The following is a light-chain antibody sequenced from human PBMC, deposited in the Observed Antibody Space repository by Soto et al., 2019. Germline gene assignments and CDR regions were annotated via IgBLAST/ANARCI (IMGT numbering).Light chain of an antibody. V-gene: IGKV1-33*01. CDR3: QHYAKRPPWT. CDR1: QDISNY. CDR2: DAS. Sequence: DIQMTQSPSSLSASVGDRVTITCQASQDISNYLNWYQQKPGEAPKLLIYDASNLETGVPSRFSGSGSGTDFTFTISSLQPEDIATYYFQHYAKRPPWTSGQVTKVDIK. J-gene: IGKJ1*01.